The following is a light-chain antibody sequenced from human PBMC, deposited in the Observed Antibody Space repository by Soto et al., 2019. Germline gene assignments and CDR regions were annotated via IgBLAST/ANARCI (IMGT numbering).Light chain of an antibody. J-gene: IGKJ1*01. V-gene: IGKV3-15*01. CDR2: GAS. CDR1: QSVRSN. Sequence: EIVMTQSPATLSVSPGERATLSCRASQSVRSNLAWYQQKPGQAPGLLIYGASTRATGIPARFSGSGSGTEWILTIISRQSEDVAVYYYQQYNRGPPWTFGQGTKVEIK. CDR3: QQYNRGPPWT.